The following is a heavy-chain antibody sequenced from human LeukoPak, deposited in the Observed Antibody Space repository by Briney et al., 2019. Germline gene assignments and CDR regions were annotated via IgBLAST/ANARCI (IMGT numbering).Heavy chain of an antibody. CDR1: GGTFSSYA. Sequence: SVKVSCKASGGTFSSYAISWVRQAPGQGLEWMGGIIPIFGTANYAQKFQGRVTITADESTSTAYMELSSLRSEDTAVYYCARQLSITIFGDYKNWFDPWGQGTLVTVSS. V-gene: IGHV1-69*13. CDR3: ARQLSITIFGDYKNWFDP. D-gene: IGHD3-3*01. J-gene: IGHJ5*02. CDR2: IIPIFGTA.